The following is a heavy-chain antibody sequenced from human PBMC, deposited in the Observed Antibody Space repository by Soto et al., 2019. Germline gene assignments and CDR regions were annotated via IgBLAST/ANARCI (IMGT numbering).Heavy chain of an antibody. D-gene: IGHD1-1*01. CDR2: ISSDGST. CDR3: AKFGMATTKRSPPYYIDY. V-gene: IGHV3-64*04. CDR1: VFTFISYD. Sequence: GWSLGLSCSSSVFTFISYDIHWVRQAPGKGLEYVSSISSDGSTYYAVSVKGRFTSSRDNSKNTLYLQMNSLRAEDTAVYYCAKFGMATTKRSPPYYIDYWGQGALVTVSS. J-gene: IGHJ4*02.